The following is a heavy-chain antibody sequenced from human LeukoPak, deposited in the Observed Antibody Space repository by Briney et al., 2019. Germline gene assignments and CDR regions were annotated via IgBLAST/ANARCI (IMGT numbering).Heavy chain of an antibody. J-gene: IGHJ6*03. D-gene: IGHD3-10*01. CDR3: ARVPMVRGVIPMWYYMDV. V-gene: IGHV1-69*05. CDR2: IIPIFGTA. CDR1: GGTFSSYA. Sequence: EASVKVSCKASGGTFSSYAISWVRQAPGQGLEWMGGIIPIFGTANYAQKFQGRVTITTDESTSTAYMELSSLRSEDTAVYYCARVPMVRGVIPMWYYMDVWGKGTTVTVSS.